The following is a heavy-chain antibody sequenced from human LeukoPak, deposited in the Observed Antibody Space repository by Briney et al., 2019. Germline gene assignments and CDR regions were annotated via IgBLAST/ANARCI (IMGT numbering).Heavy chain of an antibody. V-gene: IGHV4-31*03. J-gene: IGHJ4*02. CDR1: GGSISRGGYY. CDR3: ARASSGSGSYYKSNYFDY. CDR2: IYYSGST. D-gene: IGHD3-10*01. Sequence: PSETLSLTCTVSGGSISRGGYYWSWIRHHPGKGLEWIGYIYYSGSTYYNPSLKSRVTISVDTSKNQFSLKLSSVTAADTAVYYCARASSGSGSYYKSNYFDYWGQGTLVTVSS.